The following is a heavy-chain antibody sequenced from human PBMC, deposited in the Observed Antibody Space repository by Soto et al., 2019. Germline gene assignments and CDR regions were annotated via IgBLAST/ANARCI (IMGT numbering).Heavy chain of an antibody. CDR2: ISAYNGNT. D-gene: IGHD4-17*01. CDR1: GYTFTSYG. J-gene: IGHJ5*02. Sequence: ASMKVSCKASGYTFTSYGISWVRQAPGQGLEWMGWISAYNGNTNYAQKLQGRVTMTTDTSTSTAYMELRSLRSDDTAVYYCARPNPTTVTTGFWFDPWGQGTLVTVSS. CDR3: ARPNPTTVTTGFWFDP. V-gene: IGHV1-18*04.